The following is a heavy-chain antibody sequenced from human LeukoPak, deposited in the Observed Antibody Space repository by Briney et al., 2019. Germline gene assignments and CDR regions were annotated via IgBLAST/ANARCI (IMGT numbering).Heavy chain of an antibody. CDR3: ARAQKNSGYYPY. CDR2: INPNSGGT. V-gene: IGHV1-2*02. D-gene: IGHD3-22*01. Sequence: ASVKVSCKASGYTFTGYYMHWVRQAPGQGLEWMGWINPNSGGTNYAQKFQGRVTMTRDTSISTAYMELSRLRSDDTAVYYCARAQKNSGYYPYWGQGTLVTVSS. J-gene: IGHJ4*02. CDR1: GYTFTGYY.